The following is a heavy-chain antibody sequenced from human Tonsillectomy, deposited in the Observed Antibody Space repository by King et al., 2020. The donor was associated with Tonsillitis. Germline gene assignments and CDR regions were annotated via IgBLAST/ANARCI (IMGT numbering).Heavy chain of an antibody. CDR2: IGTAGDT. CDR3: TRGKDWNYDV. Sequence: VQLVESGGGLVQPGGSLRLSCAASGFTFSNYDMHWFRQATGKGLEWVSTIGTAGDTYYPGSVKGRFTISRENAKNSLYLQMNSLIAGDTAVYYCTRGKDWNYDVWGQGTTVTVSS. D-gene: IGHD1-7*01. V-gene: IGHV3-13*01. J-gene: IGHJ6*02. CDR1: GFTFSNYD.